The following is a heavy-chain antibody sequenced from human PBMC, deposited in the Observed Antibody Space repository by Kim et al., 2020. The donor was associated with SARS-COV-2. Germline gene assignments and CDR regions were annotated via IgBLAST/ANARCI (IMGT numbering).Heavy chain of an antibody. Sequence: DSVKGWFTISRDNSKNTLYLQMNSLRAEDTAVYYCAKFLLEMATTTFDYWGQGTLVTVSS. V-gene: IGHV3-23*01. CDR3: AKFLLEMATTTFDY. J-gene: IGHJ4*02. D-gene: IGHD5-12*01.